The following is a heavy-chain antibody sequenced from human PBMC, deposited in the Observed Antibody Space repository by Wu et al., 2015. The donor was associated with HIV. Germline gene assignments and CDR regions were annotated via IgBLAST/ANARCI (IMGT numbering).Heavy chain of an antibody. CDR3: ARSFSGSSSWYRRPLNPFDI. D-gene: IGHD6-13*01. Sequence: QVQLVQSGAEVKRPGSSVKVSCKASGGTFSNYAITWVRQAPGQGLEWMGGIITIFGIVNYAQKFQDRVTILADASTSTAYMEVSSLRSEDTAVYYCARSFSGSSSWYRRPLNPFDIWGQGTLVTVSS. CDR1: GGTFSNYA. J-gene: IGHJ3*02. CDR2: IITIFGIV. V-gene: IGHV1-69*12.